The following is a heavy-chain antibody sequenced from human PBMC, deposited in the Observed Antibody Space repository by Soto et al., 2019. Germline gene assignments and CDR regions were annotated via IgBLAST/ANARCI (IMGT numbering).Heavy chain of an antibody. CDR3: ARGSSSSSYRYFDY. J-gene: IGHJ4*02. CDR1: GGSISSYY. D-gene: IGHD6-6*01. Sequence: SETLSLTCTVSGGSISSYYWSWIRQPPGKGLEWIGYIYYSGSTNYNPSLKSRVTISVDTSKNQFSLKLSSVTAADTAVYYCARGSSSSSYRYFDYWGQGTLVTVSS. V-gene: IGHV4-59*01. CDR2: IYYSGST.